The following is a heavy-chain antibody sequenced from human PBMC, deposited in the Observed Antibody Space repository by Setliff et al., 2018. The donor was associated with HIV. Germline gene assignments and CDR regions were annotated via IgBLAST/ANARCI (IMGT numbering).Heavy chain of an antibody. Sequence: PSETLSLTCTVSGGSIISSDFYWRWIRQHPGKALEWIGDIHHSGSTFYNPSLQSRLTISIDTSKSQFSLRLSSVTAADTAVYYCARAFESPWGQGTMVTVS. CDR3: ARAFESP. CDR1: GGSIISSDFY. CDR2: IHHSGST. V-gene: IGHV4-31*03. J-gene: IGHJ3*01.